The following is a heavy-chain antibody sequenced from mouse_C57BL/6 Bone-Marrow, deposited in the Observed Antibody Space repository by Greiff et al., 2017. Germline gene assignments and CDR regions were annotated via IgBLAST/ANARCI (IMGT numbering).Heavy chain of an antibody. D-gene: IGHD4-1*01. J-gene: IGHJ1*03. CDR1: GYTFTSYW. CDR3: AREENWYWYFDV. Sequence: QVQLQQPGAELVKPGASVKLSCKASGYTFTSYWMHWVKQRPGRGLEWIGRIDPNSGGTKYNEKFKGKATMTVDKPSSTAYLQLSSLTSEDSADYDGAREENWYWYFDVWGTGTTVTVSA. V-gene: IGHV1-72*01. CDR2: IDPNSGGT.